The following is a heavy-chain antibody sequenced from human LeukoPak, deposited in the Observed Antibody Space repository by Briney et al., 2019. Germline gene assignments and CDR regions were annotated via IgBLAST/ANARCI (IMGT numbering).Heavy chain of an antibody. D-gene: IGHD2-2*01. V-gene: IGHV4-39*01. CDR3: ASCSSTSNDAFDI. CDR2: IYYSGST. Sequence: SETLSLTCTVSGGSISSSSYYWGWIRQPPGKGLEWIGSIYYSGSTYYNPSLKSRVTISVDTSKNQFSLKLSSVTAADTAVYYCASCSSTSNDAFDIWGQGTMVTVSS. J-gene: IGHJ3*02. CDR1: GGSISSSSYY.